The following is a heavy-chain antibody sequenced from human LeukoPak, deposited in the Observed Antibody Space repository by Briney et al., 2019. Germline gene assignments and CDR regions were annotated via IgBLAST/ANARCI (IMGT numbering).Heavy chain of an antibody. CDR1: GFTFRTYG. J-gene: IGHJ4*02. D-gene: IGHD5-18*01. Sequence: PGRSLTLSCAASGFTFRTYGMHWVRQTPGKGLEWVAVISFDGIETFYADSVKGRFTISRDNSKNTVYLQMDGLRAEDTAVYYCAKNTGQTSEYSYGFNCWGQGTLVTVSS. CDR3: AKNTGQTSEYSYGFNC. V-gene: IGHV3-30*18. CDR2: ISFDGIET.